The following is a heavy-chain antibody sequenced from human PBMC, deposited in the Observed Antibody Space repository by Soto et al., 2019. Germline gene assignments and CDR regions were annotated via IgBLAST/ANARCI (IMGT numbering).Heavy chain of an antibody. J-gene: IGHJ4*02. CDR2: INPASQLR. V-gene: IGHV1-69*09. Sequence: QVVLLQSGTEVKRPGSSVKVSCXXXXVPFNSYGFAWXXXXPGRGLEWVGRINPASQLRNYEQSLQGRVTITADTSTTTAYMELSGLTSEDTAVYYCARMKLASLDHWGQGTLVTVSS. CDR1: XVPFNSYG. CDR3: ARMKLASLDH.